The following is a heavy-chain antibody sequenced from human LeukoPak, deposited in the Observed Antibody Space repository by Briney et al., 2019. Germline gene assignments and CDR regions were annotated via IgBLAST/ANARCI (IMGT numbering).Heavy chain of an antibody. V-gene: IGHV3-33*01. Sequence: GGSLRLSCAASGFTFNSYGMYWVRQAPGKGLEWVAAIWYDGSKKYNADSVKGRFTISRDNSKKTVYLQMNSLRAEDTAVYYCARDLGLVAGKGHWGQGTPVTVSS. J-gene: IGHJ4*02. CDR2: IWYDGSKK. CDR3: ARDLGLVAGKGH. CDR1: GFTFNSYG. D-gene: IGHD6-19*01.